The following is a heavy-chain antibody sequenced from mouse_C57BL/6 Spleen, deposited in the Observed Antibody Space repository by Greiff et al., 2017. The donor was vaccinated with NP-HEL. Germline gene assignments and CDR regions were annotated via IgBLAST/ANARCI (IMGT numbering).Heavy chain of an antibody. CDR2: IRSKSNNYAT. CDR3: ERHLWVED. D-gene: IGHD1-1*02. V-gene: IGHV10-1*01. J-gene: IGHJ4*01. Sequence: EVKLMESGGGLVQPKGSLKLSCAASGFSFNNYAMNWVRQAPGKGLEWVARIRSKSNNYATYYADSVKGRFTISRDDSESMLYLQMNNLKTEDTAMYYCERHLWVEDWGQGTSVTGSS. CDR1: GFSFNNYA.